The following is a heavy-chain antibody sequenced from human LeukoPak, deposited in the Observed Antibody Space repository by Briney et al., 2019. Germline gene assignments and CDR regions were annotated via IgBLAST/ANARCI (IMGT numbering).Heavy chain of an antibody. CDR3: ARLLGPVPLPDV. V-gene: IGHV4-38-2*02. Sequence: SETLSVTCIVSGYSITSGYHWGWIRQTPGKGLGWIGTMYHSGNINYNPSLKSRVTVSGDTSKNQFSLKLGCVTAADTAVFYCARLLGPVPLPDVWGQRILLTVPS. CDR1: GYSITSGYH. CDR2: MYHSGNI. D-gene: IGHD2-15*01. J-gene: IGHJ4*02.